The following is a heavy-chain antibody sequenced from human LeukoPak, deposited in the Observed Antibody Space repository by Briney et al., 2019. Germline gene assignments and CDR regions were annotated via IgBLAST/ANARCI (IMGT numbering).Heavy chain of an antibody. D-gene: IGHD3-9*01. CDR2: IIPIFGTA. CDR3: AREGSVDCLGSRPLYFDY. CDR1: GATFSSYA. J-gene: IGHJ4*02. V-gene: IGHV1-69*01. Sequence: SVKDSCKASGATFSSYAISWVRQAPGQGLEWMGGIIPIFGTANYAQKFQGRVTITADESTSTAFMELCSLRSEDTAVYYCAREGSVDCLGSRPLYFDYWGQGALVTVSS.